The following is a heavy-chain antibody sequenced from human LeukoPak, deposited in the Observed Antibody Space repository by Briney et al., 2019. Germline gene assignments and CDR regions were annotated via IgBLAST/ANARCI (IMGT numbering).Heavy chain of an antibody. J-gene: IGHJ5*02. Sequence: ASVKVSCKASGYTFTSYGITWVRQAPGQGLEWMGWVSAYADNTNYVQKIQGRVTMTTDTSTSTAYMELRSLRSEDTAVYYCARDRGFDPWGQGTLVTVSS. CDR2: VSAYADNT. CDR1: GYTFTSYG. CDR3: ARDRGFDP. V-gene: IGHV1-18*01.